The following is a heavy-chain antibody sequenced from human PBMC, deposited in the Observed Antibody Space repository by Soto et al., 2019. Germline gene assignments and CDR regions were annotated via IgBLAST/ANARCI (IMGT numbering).Heavy chain of an antibody. CDR1: GFTLSSYA. D-gene: IGHD5-12*01. V-gene: IGHV3-23*01. J-gene: IGHJ4*02. CDR2: IGGSGDNT. Sequence: GGSLRLSCAASGFTLSSYAISWVRQAPGKGLEWVSGIGGSGDNTYYADSVRGRFTISRDNSRNTLYLQMNSLRAEDTALYYCAKTISGYFWAGDSWGRGTLVTVSS. CDR3: AKTISGYFWAGDS.